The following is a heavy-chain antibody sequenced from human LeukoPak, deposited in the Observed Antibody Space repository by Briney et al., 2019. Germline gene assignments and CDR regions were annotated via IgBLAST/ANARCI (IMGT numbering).Heavy chain of an antibody. CDR3: ASAKLERGPYYFDY. V-gene: IGHV3-53*01. Sequence: PGGSLRLSCAASRFTVISNYMSWVRQAPGKGLEWVSVIYSGGSTYYADSVKGRFTISRDNSKNTLYLQMNSLRAEDTAVYYCASAKLERGPYYFDYWGQGTLVTVSS. CDR2: IYSGGST. J-gene: IGHJ4*02. D-gene: IGHD1-1*01. CDR1: RFTVISNY.